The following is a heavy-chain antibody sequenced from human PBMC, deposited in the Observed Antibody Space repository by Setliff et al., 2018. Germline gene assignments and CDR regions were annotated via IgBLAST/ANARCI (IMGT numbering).Heavy chain of an antibody. CDR2: INNYSFKT. J-gene: IGHJ4*02. CDR3: ARINFYVSSGYYYAPDF. V-gene: IGHV1-18*01. D-gene: IGHD3-22*01. CDR1: GYTFSDYI. Sequence: ASVKVSCKASGYTFSDYIINWVRQAPGQGLEWMGWINNYSFKTNSPQKFLDRVTMTTDTSATTAYMELKNLRSDDTAVYYCARINFYVSSGYYYAPDFWGQGTLVTVSS.